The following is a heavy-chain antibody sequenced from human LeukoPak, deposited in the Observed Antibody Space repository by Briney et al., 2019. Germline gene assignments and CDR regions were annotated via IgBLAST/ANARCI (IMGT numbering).Heavy chain of an antibody. J-gene: IGHJ6*02. Sequence: SQTLSLTCTVSGGSISSGGYYWSWIRQHPGKGLEWIGYIYYSGSTYYNPSLKSRVTISVDTSKNQFSLKRSSVTAADTAVYYCARDIVPFYGMDVWGQGTTVTVSS. CDR2: IYYSGST. CDR1: GGSISSGGYY. V-gene: IGHV4-31*03. CDR3: ARDIVPFYGMDV. D-gene: IGHD2-15*01.